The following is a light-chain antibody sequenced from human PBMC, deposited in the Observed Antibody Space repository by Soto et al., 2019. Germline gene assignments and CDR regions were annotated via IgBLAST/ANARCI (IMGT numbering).Light chain of an antibody. CDR3: AAWDDSLSGWV. V-gene: IGLV1-47*01. CDR2: RNN. CDR1: SSNIGSNY. Sequence: QSVLTQPPSASGTPGQRVTISCSGSSSNIGSNYVYWYQQLPGTAPKLLIYRNNQRPSGVPDRFSGSKSCTSASLAISGLRSEDEDDYYCAAWDDSLSGWVFGGGTKLTVL. J-gene: IGLJ3*02.